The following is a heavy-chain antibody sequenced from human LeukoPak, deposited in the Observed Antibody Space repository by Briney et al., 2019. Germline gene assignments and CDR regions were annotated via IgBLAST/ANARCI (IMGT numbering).Heavy chain of an antibody. V-gene: IGHV3-7*01. CDR3: ARVRSNYYDSSGYYYRPYDWFDP. CDR1: GFTFSSYW. D-gene: IGHD3-22*01. Sequence: PGGSLRLSCAASGFTFSSYWVSWVRQTPGKGLEWVANIKQDGSDKYYVDSVKGRFTISRDNAKNSLYLQMNSLRAEDTAVYYCARVRSNYYDSSGYYYRPYDWFDPWGQGTLVTVSS. J-gene: IGHJ5*02. CDR2: IKQDGSDK.